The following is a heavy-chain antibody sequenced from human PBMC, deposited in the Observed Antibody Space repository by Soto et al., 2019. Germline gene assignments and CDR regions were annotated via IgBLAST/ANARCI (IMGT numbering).Heavy chain of an antibody. D-gene: IGHD5-12*01. V-gene: IGHV4-30-2*01. CDR3: ARAAIEMATIPYFDY. Sequence: SETLSLTCSVSVRSISSGCYSWSWIRQPPGKGLEWIGYIYHSGSTYYNPSLKSRVTISVHRSKNQFSLKLSSVTAADTAVYYCARAAIEMATIPYFDYWGQGTLVTVSS. J-gene: IGHJ4*02. CDR2: IYHSGST. CDR1: VRSISSGCYS.